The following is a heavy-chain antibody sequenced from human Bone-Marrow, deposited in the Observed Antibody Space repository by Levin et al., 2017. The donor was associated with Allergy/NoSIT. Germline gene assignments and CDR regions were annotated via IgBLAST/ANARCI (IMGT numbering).Heavy chain of an antibody. Sequence: GGSLRLSCAASGFTFSTYAMDWVRQAPGKGLEWVAGISGGGGSIYYADSVKGRFTISRDNSKNTLSLQMNSLRADDTALYFCAKDAAFFDFWSGYSEVAVDVWGQGTMVTVS. D-gene: IGHD3-3*01. CDR3: AKDAAFFDFWSGYSEVAVDV. CDR1: GFTFSTYA. J-gene: IGHJ3*01. CDR2: ISGGGGSI. V-gene: IGHV3-23*01.